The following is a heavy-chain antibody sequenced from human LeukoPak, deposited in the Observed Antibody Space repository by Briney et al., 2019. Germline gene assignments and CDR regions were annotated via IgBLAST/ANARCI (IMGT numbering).Heavy chain of an antibody. CDR3: ARDPVGNWFDP. V-gene: IGHV3-66*01. J-gene: IGHJ5*02. CDR1: GFTVSSNY. CDR2: IYSGGST. D-gene: IGHD2-15*01. Sequence: PGGSLRLSCAASGFTVSSNYMSWVRQAPGKGLEWVSVIYSGGSTYYADSVKGRFTISRDNSKNTLYLQMNSLRAEDTAVYYCARDPVGNWFDPWGQGTLVTVSS.